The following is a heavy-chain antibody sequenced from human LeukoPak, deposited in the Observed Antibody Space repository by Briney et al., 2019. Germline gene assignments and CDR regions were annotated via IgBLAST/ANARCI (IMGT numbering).Heavy chain of an antibody. Sequence: GGSLRLSCAASGFTFSTHSMNWVRQAPGKGLEWVSVIYSGGSTYYADSVKGRFTISRHNSKNTLYLQMDSLRDEDTAVYYCARGDFWSGYYTGLYWGQGTLVTVSS. V-gene: IGHV3-53*04. D-gene: IGHD3-3*01. CDR2: IYSGGST. CDR1: GFTFSTHS. CDR3: ARGDFWSGYYTGLY. J-gene: IGHJ4*02.